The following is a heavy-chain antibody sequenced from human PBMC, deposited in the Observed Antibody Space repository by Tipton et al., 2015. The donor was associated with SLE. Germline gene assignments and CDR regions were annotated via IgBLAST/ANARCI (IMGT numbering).Heavy chain of an antibody. J-gene: IGHJ4*02. Sequence: TLSLTCTVSGSSISSSSYYWGWIRQPPGKGLEWIGSIYYRGSPYYNPSLRSRVTISVDTSKNQFSLKLSSVTAADTAVYYCAIEGGITGFDYWGQGTLVTVSS. D-gene: IGHD3-16*01. CDR1: GSSISSSSYY. CDR3: AIEGGITGFDY. CDR2: IYYRGSP. V-gene: IGHV4-39*07.